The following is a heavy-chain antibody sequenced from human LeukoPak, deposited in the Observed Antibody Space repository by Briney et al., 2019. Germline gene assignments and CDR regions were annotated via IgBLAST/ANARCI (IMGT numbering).Heavy chain of an antibody. Sequence: GGSLRLSCAASGFTFSSYSMNWVRQAPGKGLEWVSYISSSSSTIYYADSVKGRFTISRDNAKNSLYLQMNSLRAEDTAVYYCARVSIAARPSHFDYWGQGTLVTVSS. CDR1: GFTFSSYS. CDR2: ISSSSSTI. D-gene: IGHD6-6*01. V-gene: IGHV3-48*04. CDR3: ARVSIAARPSHFDY. J-gene: IGHJ4*02.